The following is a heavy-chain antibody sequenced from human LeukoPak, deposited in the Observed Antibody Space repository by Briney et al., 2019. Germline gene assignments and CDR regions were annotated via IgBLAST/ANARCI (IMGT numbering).Heavy chain of an antibody. CDR3: ARWAERGGYSYGLYYFDY. D-gene: IGHD5-18*01. CDR1: GGSSSSGDYY. J-gene: IGHJ4*02. V-gene: IGHV4-30-4*01. Sequence: PSETLSLTCTVSGGSSSSGDYYWSWVRQPPGKGLEWNGYFYYSGSTYYNPSLKSRVTISVDTSKNQFSLKLSSVTAADTAVYYCARWAERGGYSYGLYYFDYWGQGTLVTVSS. CDR2: FYYSGST.